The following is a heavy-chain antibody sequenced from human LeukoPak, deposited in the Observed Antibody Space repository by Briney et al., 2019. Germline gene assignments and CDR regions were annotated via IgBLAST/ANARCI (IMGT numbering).Heavy chain of an antibody. CDR1: GFTFSSYA. CDR3: ARWGFLIGNDY. D-gene: IGHD3-16*01. Sequence: LVESGGGVVQPGRSLRLSCAASGFTFSSYAMHWVRQAPGKGLEFVSAISSNGGSTYYANSVKGRFTISRDNSKNTLYLQMGSLRAEDMAVYYCARWGFLIGNDYWGQGTLVTVSS. V-gene: IGHV3-64*01. J-gene: IGHJ4*02. CDR2: ISSNGGST.